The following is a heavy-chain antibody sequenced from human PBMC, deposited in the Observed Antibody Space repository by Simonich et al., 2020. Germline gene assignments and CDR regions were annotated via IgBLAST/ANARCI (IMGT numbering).Heavy chain of an antibody. Sequence: EVQLVESGGGLVQPGGSLSLSCAASGFTFSSYWMSWVRQAPGKGLGWVANIKQDGSEKYYVDSVKGRFTISRDNAKNSLYLKMNSLRAEDTAVYYCARDGLGTAYYYYMDVWGKGTTVTVSS. CDR1: GFTFSSYW. V-gene: IGHV3-7*01. J-gene: IGHJ6*03. D-gene: IGHD7-27*01. CDR3: ARDGLGTAYYYYMDV. CDR2: IKQDGSEK.